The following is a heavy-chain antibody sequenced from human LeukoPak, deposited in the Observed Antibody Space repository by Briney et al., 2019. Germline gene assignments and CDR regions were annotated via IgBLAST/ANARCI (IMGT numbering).Heavy chain of an antibody. D-gene: IGHD1-1*01. Sequence: ASVKVSCKASGYTFTGYYMHWVRQAPGQGLEWMGWINPNSGGTNYAQKFQGRVTMTRGTSISTAYMELSRLRSDDTAVYYCARDRELERANWFDPWGQGTLVTVSS. CDR3: ARDRELERANWFDP. V-gene: IGHV1-2*02. CDR1: GYTFTGYY. J-gene: IGHJ5*02. CDR2: INPNSGGT.